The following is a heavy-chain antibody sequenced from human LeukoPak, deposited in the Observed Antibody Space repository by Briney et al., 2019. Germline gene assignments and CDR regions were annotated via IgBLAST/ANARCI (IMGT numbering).Heavy chain of an antibody. Sequence: GGSLRLSCAAPGFTVSSNYMSWVRQAPGKGLEWVSVIYGGGSTYYADSVKGQFSISRDTSKNAVYLQMNSLRAEDTAVYYCARAQFYHDSSTYGPDYWGQGTLVTVSS. CDR1: GFTVSSNY. D-gene: IGHD3-22*01. CDR2: IYGGGST. V-gene: IGHV3-53*01. J-gene: IGHJ4*02. CDR3: ARAQFYHDSSTYGPDY.